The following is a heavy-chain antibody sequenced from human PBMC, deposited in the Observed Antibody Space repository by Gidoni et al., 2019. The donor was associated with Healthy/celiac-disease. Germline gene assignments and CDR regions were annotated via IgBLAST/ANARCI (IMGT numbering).Heavy chain of an antibody. V-gene: IGHV4-34*01. J-gene: IGHJ4*02. CDR2: INHSGST. D-gene: IGHD2-15*01. CDR1: GGHFSGYY. CDR3: AGVAGFFDY. Sequence: QVQLQQWGAGLLKPSATLSLTCAVYGGHFSGYYLSWIRPPPGKGLEWIGEINHSGSTNYNPSLKSKVTISVDTSKNQFSLKLSSVTAADTAVYYCAGVAGFFDYWGQGTLVTVSS.